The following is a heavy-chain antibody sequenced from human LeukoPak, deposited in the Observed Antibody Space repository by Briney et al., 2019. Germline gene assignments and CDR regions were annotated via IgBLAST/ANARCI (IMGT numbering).Heavy chain of an antibody. CDR2: VWHDGTNK. D-gene: IGHD3-22*01. J-gene: IGHJ4*02. V-gene: IGHV3-33*06. Sequence: GGSLRLSCVASGFTSSSHGMHWVRQAPGKGLEWVARVWHDGTNKDYADSVKGRFIISRDNSKNTPYLQMNSLRAEDTAVYYCAKGVSYYYDSSGHNYFDYWGQGTLVTVSS. CDR1: GFTSSSHG. CDR3: AKGVSYYYDSSGHNYFDY.